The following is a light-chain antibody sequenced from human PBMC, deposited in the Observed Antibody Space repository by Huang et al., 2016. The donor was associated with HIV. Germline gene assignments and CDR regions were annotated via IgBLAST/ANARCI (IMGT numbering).Light chain of an antibody. Sequence: DIQMTQSPSSLSASVGDRVTITCRASQSIGRFLNWYQQKPGTAPKLLIYGASSLQSGVPSRFIGSGSGTDFTLTINSLQPEDFATYYCQQSYKTFGQGTKVEMK. CDR1: QSIGRF. V-gene: IGKV1-39*01. CDR2: GAS. J-gene: IGKJ1*01. CDR3: QQSYKT.